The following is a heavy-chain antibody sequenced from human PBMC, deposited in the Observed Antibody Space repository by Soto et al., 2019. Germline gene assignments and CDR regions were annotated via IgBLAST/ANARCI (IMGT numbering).Heavy chain of an antibody. D-gene: IGHD3-10*01. CDR3: ARDLDYYGSGSYYNPRDYYYYGMDV. CDR1: GFTFSSYG. V-gene: IGHV3-33*01. CDR2: IWYDGSNK. J-gene: IGHJ6*02. Sequence: GGSLRLSCAASGFTFSSYGMHWVRQAPGKGLEWVAVIWYDGSNKYYADSVKGRFPISRDNSKNTLYLKMNSLRAEDTAVYYCARDLDYYGSGSYYNPRDYYYYGMDVWGQGTTVTVSS.